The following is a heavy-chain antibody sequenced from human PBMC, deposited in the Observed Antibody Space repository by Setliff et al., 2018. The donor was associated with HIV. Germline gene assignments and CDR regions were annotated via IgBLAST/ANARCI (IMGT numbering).Heavy chain of an antibody. J-gene: IGHJ4*02. CDR1: GYTFSKYW. Sequence: GESLKISCEGAGYTFSKYWIGWVRQMPGKGLEWMGIIYPGDSDTRYSPSFQGQVTISADKSINTAYLQWSSLKASDTAMYYCARHVLVTRDVRYFDYWGQGTLVTVSS. CDR3: ARHVLVTRDVRYFDY. V-gene: IGHV5-51*01. CDR2: IYPGDSDT. D-gene: IGHD2-21*02.